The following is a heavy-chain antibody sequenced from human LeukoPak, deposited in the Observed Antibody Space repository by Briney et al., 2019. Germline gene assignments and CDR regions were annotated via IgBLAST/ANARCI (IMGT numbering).Heavy chain of an antibody. Sequence: GGSLRLSCAASGFAFSFSAMSWLRQLPGKGLEWVSTINANSVASSYAASVRGRFTISRENSKSTLYLHLNTLRVEDTAVYYCAKPISGGLAVTADWFDPWGQGTLVVVSS. D-gene: IGHD6-19*01. V-gene: IGHV3-23*01. CDR3: AKPISGGLAVTADWFDP. J-gene: IGHJ5*01. CDR1: GFAFSFSA. CDR2: INANSVAS.